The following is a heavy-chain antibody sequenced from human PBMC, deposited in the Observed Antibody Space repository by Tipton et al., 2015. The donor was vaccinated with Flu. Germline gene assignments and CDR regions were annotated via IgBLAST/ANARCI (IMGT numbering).Heavy chain of an antibody. V-gene: IGHV4-39*07. D-gene: IGHD3-10*01. J-gene: IGHJ4*02. CDR1: GGSISSSSYY. Sequence: TLSLTCVVYGGSISSSSYYWGWIRQPPGKGLEWIGSIYFSGNTYYNPSLKSRVTISVDTSKNQFSLSLSSVTAADTAVYYCARGSGSGTFVIFDYWGQGTLVAVSS. CDR2: IYFSGNT. CDR3: ARGSGSGTFVIFDY.